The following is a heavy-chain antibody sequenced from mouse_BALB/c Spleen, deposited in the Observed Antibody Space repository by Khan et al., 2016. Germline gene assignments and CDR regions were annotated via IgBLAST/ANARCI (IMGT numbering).Heavy chain of an antibody. Sequence: EVQLQESGPDLVKPSQSLSLTCTVTGYSITSGYSWHWIRQFPGNKLEWMGYIHYSGSTNYNPSLKSRISITRDTSKNQFFLQLNSVTTEDTATYFCSTPAMITHAMDYSCQGTSVTVSS. V-gene: IGHV3-1*02. CDR2: IHYSGST. J-gene: IGHJ4*01. D-gene: IGHD2-4*01. CDR3: STPAMITHAMDY. CDR1: GYSITSGYS.